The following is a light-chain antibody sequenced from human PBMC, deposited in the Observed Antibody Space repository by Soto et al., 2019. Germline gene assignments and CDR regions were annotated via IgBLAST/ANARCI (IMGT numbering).Light chain of an antibody. CDR1: QSVSDY. CDR3: QQYNDWPRT. CDR2: GAS. J-gene: IGKJ1*01. V-gene: IGKV3-15*01. Sequence: EIVMTQSPATLSVSPGERATLSCRASQSVSDYLAWYQQKPDQAPRLLIYGASIRATGIPARFTGSGSVTEFTFTISSLQSEDFAVYYCQQYNDWPRTFGPGTRVEIK.